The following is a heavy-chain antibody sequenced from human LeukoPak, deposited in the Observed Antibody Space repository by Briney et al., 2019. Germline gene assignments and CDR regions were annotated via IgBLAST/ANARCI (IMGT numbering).Heavy chain of an antibody. Sequence: ASVSPSWKLSVYTFTSFNTSWETQAPGQGLEWMGWISAYNGNTNYAQKFQGRVTMTTDTSTSTAYMELRSLRSDDTAGYYCARELRRLNIRGNLLDISLIWGERTMFTVCS. CDR1: VYTFTSFN. CDR2: ISAYNGNT. V-gene: IGHV1-18*01. J-gene: IGHJ3*02. CDR3: ARELRRLNIRGNLLDISLI. D-gene: IGHD3-9*01.